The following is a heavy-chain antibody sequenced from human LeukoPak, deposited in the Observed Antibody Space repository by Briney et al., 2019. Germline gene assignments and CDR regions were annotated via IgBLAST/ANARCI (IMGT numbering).Heavy chain of an antibody. J-gene: IGHJ4*02. D-gene: IGHD3-22*01. Sequence: SETLSLTCTVSGDSISSSYWSWIRQPPGKGLEWIGFIYIGGYNYNPSLKSRVTMSVDTSKNQVSLKVNSVTAADTAVYFCARQPPDTASFDYWGQGALVTVSS. CDR2: IYIGGY. V-gene: IGHV4-59*01. CDR1: GDSISSSY. CDR3: ARQPPDTASFDY.